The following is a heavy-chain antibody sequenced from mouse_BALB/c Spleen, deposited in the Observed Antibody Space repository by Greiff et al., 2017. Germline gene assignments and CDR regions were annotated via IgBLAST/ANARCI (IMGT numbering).Heavy chain of an antibody. CDR1: GFTFSSYA. Sequence: DVKLVESGGGLVKPGGSLKLSCAASGFTFSSYAMSWVRQTPEKRLEWVATISSGGSYTYYPDSVKGRFTISRDNAKNTLYLQMSSLKSEDTAMYYCARERTENFDYWGQGTTLTVSS. CDR3: ARERTENFDY. J-gene: IGHJ2*01. CDR2: ISSGGSYT. V-gene: IGHV5-6-4*01. D-gene: IGHD4-1*01.